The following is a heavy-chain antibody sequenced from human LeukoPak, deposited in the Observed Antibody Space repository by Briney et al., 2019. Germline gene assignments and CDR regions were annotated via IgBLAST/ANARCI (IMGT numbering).Heavy chain of an antibody. CDR2: ISNDGSTT. J-gene: IGHJ4*02. V-gene: IGHV3-74*01. D-gene: IGHD2-15*01. CDR1: GFTFSTYL. CDR3: ARGNKWSFDY. Sequence: GGSLRLSCAASGFTFSTYLMHWVRQVPGKGLVWVSRISNDGSTTNYADSVKGRFTISRDNAKNTLYLQMNSLRAEDTAVYYCARGNKWSFDYWGQGTLVTVFS.